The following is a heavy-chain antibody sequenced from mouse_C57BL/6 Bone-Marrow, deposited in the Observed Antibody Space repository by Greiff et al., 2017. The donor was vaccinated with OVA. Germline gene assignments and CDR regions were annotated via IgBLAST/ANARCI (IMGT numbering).Heavy chain of an antibody. V-gene: IGHV1-55*01. D-gene: IGHD1-1*01. CDR1: GYTFTSYW. CDR2: IYPGSGST. J-gene: IGHJ2*01. Sequence: VQLQQPGAELVKPGASVKMSCKASGYTFTSYWITWVKQRPGQGLEWIGDIYPGSGSTNYNEKFKSKATLTVDTSSSTAYMQLSSLTSEDSAVYDCARSPLYDGSSYYFDYWGQGTTLTVSS. CDR3: ARSPLYDGSSYYFDY.